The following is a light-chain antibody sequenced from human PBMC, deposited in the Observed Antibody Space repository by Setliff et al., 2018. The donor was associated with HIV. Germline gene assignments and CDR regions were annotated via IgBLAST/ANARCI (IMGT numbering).Light chain of an antibody. J-gene: IGLJ2*01. V-gene: IGLV2-23*02. Sequence: ALTQPASVSGSPGQSITISCTGTSSDVGSYNLVSWYQHYPGKAPKLIIYEVDKRPSGVSSRFSGSKSGNAASLTISGLQAEDEADYHCCSYAGESTFVFGGGTK. CDR1: SSDVGSYNL. CDR3: CSYAGESTFV. CDR2: EVD.